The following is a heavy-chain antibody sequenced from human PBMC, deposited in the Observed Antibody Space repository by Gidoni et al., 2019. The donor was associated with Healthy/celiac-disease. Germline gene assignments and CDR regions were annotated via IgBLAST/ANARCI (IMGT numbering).Heavy chain of an antibody. CDR1: GDSISSYY. CDR2: IYYSGST. V-gene: IGHV4-59*08. J-gene: IGHJ4*02. Sequence: QVQLQESGPGLVKPSETLSLTCTVSGDSISSYYWSWIRQPPGKGLEWIGYIYYSGSTNYNPSLKSRVTISVDTSKNQFSLKLSSVTAADTAVYYCARSIAVAGDYFDYWGQGTLVTVSS. CDR3: ARSIAVAGDYFDY. D-gene: IGHD6-19*01.